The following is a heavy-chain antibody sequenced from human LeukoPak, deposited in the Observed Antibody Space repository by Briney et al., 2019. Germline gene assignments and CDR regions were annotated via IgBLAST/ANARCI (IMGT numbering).Heavy chain of an antibody. Sequence: SETLSLTCTVSGASISSYYWSWIRRPPGKGLEWIGYIYNSGSTNYNPSLKSRVTTSVDTSKNQFSLKLSSVTAADTAVYYCARTPREVGTSNNWFDPWGQGTLVTVSS. J-gene: IGHJ5*02. CDR3: ARTPREVGTSNNWFDP. V-gene: IGHV4-59*01. CDR2: IYNSGST. CDR1: GASISSYY. D-gene: IGHD1-26*01.